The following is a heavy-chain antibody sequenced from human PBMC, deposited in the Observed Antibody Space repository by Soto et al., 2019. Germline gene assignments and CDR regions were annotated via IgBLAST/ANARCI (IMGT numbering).Heavy chain of an antibody. CDR1: GFTFSSYS. V-gene: IGHV3-21*01. D-gene: IGHD4-17*01. CDR3: ARDRGHYEGLVPYSFDH. Sequence: EVQLVESGGGLVKPGGSLRLSCAASGFTFSSYSMHWVRQAPGKGLEWVSSISSRSRSIYDADSQKGRFTISRDNTKNSLYLQVNNLRAEETAVYYCARDRGHYEGLVPYSFDHLGQGTLVTVSS. CDR2: ISSRSRSI. J-gene: IGHJ4*02.